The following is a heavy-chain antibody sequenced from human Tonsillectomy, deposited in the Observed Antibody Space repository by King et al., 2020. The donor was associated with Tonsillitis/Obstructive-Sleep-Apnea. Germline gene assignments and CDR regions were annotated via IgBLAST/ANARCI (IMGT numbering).Heavy chain of an antibody. CDR1: GGTFITYA. J-gene: IGHJ4*02. CDR2: IIPIVGVA. D-gene: IGHD3-22*01. V-gene: IGHV1-69*10. CDR3: ARGTYYDSSGYYHFDY. Sequence: QLVQSGAEVKRPGSSVKVSCKAPGGTFITYAISWVRQAPGQGLEWMGGIIPIVGVANYAQNLQGRVTITADRSTSTAYMELSSLRSEDTAVYYCARGTYYDSSGYYHFDYWGQGTLVTVSS.